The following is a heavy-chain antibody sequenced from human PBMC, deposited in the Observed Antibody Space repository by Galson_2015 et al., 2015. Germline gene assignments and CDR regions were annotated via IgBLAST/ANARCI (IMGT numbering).Heavy chain of an antibody. CDR2: ISYDGSNK. V-gene: IGHV3-30*03. J-gene: IGHJ3*02. CDR3: ARDPPLALIVVGSDAFDI. CDR1: GFTFSSYG. Sequence: SLRLSCAASGFTFSSYGMHWVHQAPGKGLEWVAVISYDGSNKYYADSVKGRFTISRDNSKNTLYLQMNSLRAEDTAVYYCARDPPLALIVVGSDAFDIWGQGTMVTVSS. D-gene: IGHD3-22*01.